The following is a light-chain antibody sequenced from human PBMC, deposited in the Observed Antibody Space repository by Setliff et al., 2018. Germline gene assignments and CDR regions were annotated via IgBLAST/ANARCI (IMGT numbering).Light chain of an antibody. CDR2: DVS. V-gene: IGLV2-14*01. CDR3: NAYTSGTTYV. CDR1: SSDVASYNY. J-gene: IGLJ1*01. Sequence: QSVLTQSASVSGSPGQSITISCTGTSSDVASYNYVSWYQQYPGKAPQLLIYDVSMRPSGVSNRFSGSKSGNTASLTISGLQTEDEADYYCNAYTSGTTYVFGTGTKVTVL.